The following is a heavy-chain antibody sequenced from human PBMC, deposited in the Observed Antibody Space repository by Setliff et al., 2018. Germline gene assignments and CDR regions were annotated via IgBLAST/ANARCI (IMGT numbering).Heavy chain of an antibody. D-gene: IGHD6-19*01. CDR2: IYTSWST. CDR1: GGSISNTYYY. J-gene: IGHJ6*03. V-gene: IGHV4-61*09. CDR3: ARYPRRGNGWYPYYVDV. Sequence: PSETLSLTCTVSGGSISNTYYYWSWIRQPAGQGLEWIGQIYTSWSTNYNPSLKSRVTISVDTSKNQFSLKLSSVTAADTAVYYCARYPRRGNGWYPYYVDVWGKGTTVTVSS.